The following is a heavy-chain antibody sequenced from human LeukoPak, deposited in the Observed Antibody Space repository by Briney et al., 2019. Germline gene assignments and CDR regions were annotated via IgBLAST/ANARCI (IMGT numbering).Heavy chain of an antibody. Sequence: GGSLRLSCAASGFTLSSYGMHWVRQAPGKGLEWVAVIWYDGSNKYYADSVKGRFTISRDNSKNTLYLQMNSLRAEDTAVYYCAKGRSSGWSYYYGMDVWGQGTTVTVSS. CDR1: GFTLSSYG. V-gene: IGHV3-33*06. J-gene: IGHJ6*02. D-gene: IGHD6-19*01. CDR2: IWYDGSNK. CDR3: AKGRSSGWSYYYGMDV.